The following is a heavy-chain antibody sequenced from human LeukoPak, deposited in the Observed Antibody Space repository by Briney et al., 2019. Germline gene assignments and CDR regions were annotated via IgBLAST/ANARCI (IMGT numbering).Heavy chain of an antibody. Sequence: GGSLRLSCAASGFTFSSYGMHWVRQAPGKGLEWVAVISYDGSNKYYADSVKGRFTISRDNSKNTLYLQMNSLRAEDTAVYYCAKGIAVAGTIVDVWGQGTTVTVSS. D-gene: IGHD6-19*01. CDR3: AKGIAVAGTIVDV. J-gene: IGHJ6*02. CDR2: ISYDGSNK. CDR1: GFTFSSYG. V-gene: IGHV3-30*18.